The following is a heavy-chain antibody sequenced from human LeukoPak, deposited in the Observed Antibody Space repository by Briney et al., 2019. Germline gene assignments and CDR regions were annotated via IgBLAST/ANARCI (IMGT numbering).Heavy chain of an antibody. V-gene: IGHV1-2*02. D-gene: IGHD3-3*02. CDR2: INPNSGGT. Sequence: ASVKVSCKASGYTFTGYYMHWVRQALGQGLEWMGWINPNSGGTNYAQKFQGRVTMTRDTSISTAYMELSRLRPDDTAVYYCAIHLSAYYFDYWGQGTLVTVSS. CDR1: GYTFTGYY. J-gene: IGHJ4*02. CDR3: AIHLSAYYFDY.